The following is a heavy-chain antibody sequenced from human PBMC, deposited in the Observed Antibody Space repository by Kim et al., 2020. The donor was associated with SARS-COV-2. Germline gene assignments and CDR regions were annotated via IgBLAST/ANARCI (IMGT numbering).Heavy chain of an antibody. V-gene: IGHV4-39*01. D-gene: IGHD1-1*01. Sequence: SETLSLTCTVSGGSISSSSYYWGWIRQPPGKGLEWIGSIYYSGSTYYNPSLKSRVTISVDTSKNQFSLKLSSVTAADTAVYYCASVQDTYYYYGMDVWGQGTTVTVSS. CDR1: GGSISSSSYY. CDR2: IYYSGST. J-gene: IGHJ6*02. CDR3: ASVQDTYYYYGMDV.